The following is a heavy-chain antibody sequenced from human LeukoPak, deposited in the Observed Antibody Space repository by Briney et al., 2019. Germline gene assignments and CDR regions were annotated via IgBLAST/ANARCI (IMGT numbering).Heavy chain of an antibody. CDR2: INPNSGGT. J-gene: IGHJ4*02. V-gene: IGHV1-2*02. D-gene: IGHD2/OR15-2a*01. Sequence: ASVTVSCKASGYTFTSYYMHWVRQAPGQGLEWMGWINPNSGGTNYAQKFQGRGTMTRDTSISTAYMELSRLRSDDTAVYYCATLSGELDYWGQGTLVTVSS. CDR1: GYTFTSYY. CDR3: ATLSGELDY.